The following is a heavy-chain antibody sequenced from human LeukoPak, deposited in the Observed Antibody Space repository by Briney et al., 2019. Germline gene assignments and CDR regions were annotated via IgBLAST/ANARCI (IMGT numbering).Heavy chain of an antibody. V-gene: IGHV1-69*13. D-gene: IGHD2-2*01. Sequence: SVKVSCKAPGGTFSSYAISCVRQAPGQGLEWMGRIIPIFGTANYAQKFQGRVTITADESTSTAYMELSSLRSEDTAVYYCAREILKHCSSTSCWSDGMDVWGQGTTVTVSS. CDR1: GGTFSSYA. CDR2: IIPIFGTA. J-gene: IGHJ6*02. CDR3: AREILKHCSSTSCWSDGMDV.